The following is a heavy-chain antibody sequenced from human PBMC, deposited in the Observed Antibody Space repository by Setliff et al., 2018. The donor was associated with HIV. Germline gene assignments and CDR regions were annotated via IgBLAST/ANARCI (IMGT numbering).Heavy chain of an antibody. CDR2: IYYSGST. CDR3: ARAMRGVVVTNMYYYYGMTS. V-gene: IGHV4-39*07. Sequence: TSETLSLTCTVSGGSVGSGSYYWSWIRQSPGKGLEWIGSIYYSGSTYYNPSLKSRVTISVDTSKNQFSLKLSSVTAADTAVYYCARAMRGVVVTNMYYYYGMTSGAKGPRSPSP. CDR1: GGSVGSGSYY. J-gene: IGHJ6*02. D-gene: IGHD2-21*02.